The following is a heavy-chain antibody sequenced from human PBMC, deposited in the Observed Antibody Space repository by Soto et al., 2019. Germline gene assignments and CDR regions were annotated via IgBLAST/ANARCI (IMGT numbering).Heavy chain of an antibody. V-gene: IGHV4-34*01. Sequence: QVQLQQWGAGLLKPSETLSLTCAVYGGSFSGYYWSWIRQPPGKGLEWIGEINHSGSTNYNPSLKRRVTISVEWAEKQLAPKLSSVPAGDTVVYYCASGWGRIFDYWGQGTLVTVSS. CDR2: INHSGST. CDR3: ASGWGRIFDY. J-gene: IGHJ4*02. CDR1: GGSFSGYY. D-gene: IGHD7-27*01.